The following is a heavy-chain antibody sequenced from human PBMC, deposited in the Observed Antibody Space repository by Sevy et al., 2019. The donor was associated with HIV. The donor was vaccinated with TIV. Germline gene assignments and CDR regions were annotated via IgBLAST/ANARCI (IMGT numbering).Heavy chain of an antibody. V-gene: IGHV3-21*06. CDR1: GFSFSHYS. CDR3: ALTNSADYYDSGAFHL. D-gene: IGHD3-22*01. Sequence: GGSLRLSCTVTGFTFSGFSFSHYSMNWVRQAPGRGPEWASSISYNSNFILYADPVKGRFTISRDDAKNPLFLLMDRLRADDTAMYYCALTNSADYYDSGAFHLWGRGTMVTVSS. J-gene: IGHJ3*01. CDR2: ISYNSNFI.